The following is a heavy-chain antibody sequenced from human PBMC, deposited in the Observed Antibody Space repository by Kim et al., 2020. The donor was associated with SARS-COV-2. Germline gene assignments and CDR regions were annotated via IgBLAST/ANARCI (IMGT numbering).Heavy chain of an antibody. CDR2: ISSSSSYI. J-gene: IGHJ6*02. V-gene: IGHV3-21*01. CDR1: GFTFSSYS. CDR3: ARDGGRAVADSYYYGMDV. D-gene: IGHD6-19*01. Sequence: GGSLRLSCAASGFTFSSYSMNWVRQAPGKGLEWVSSISSSSSYIYYADSVKGRFTISRDNAKNSLYLQMNSLRAEDTDVYYCARDGGRAVADSYYYGMDVWGQWTTVTASS.